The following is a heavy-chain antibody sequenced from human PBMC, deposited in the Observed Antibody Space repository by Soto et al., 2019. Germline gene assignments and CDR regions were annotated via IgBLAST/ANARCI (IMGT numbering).Heavy chain of an antibody. V-gene: IGHV4-34*01. CDR2: INHSGST. J-gene: IGHJ4*02. CDR1: GGSFSGYY. Sequence: SETLSLTCAVYGGSFSGYYWSWIRQPPGKGLEWIGEINHSGSTNYNPSLKSRVTISVDTSKNQFSLKLSSVTAADTAVYYCARVRARRVRVGDCDYWGQGTLVTVSS. D-gene: IGHD3-10*01. CDR3: ARVRARRVRVGDCDY.